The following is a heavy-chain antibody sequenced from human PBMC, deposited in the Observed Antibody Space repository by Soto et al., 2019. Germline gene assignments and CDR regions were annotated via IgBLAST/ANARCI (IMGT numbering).Heavy chain of an antibody. V-gene: IGHV1-58*01. CDR1: GFTFTNSA. CDR2: VVVGSGNT. Sequence: QMQLVQSGPEVKKPGTSVKVSCKASGFTFTNSAVQWVRQTRGQPPEWMGWVVVGSGNTNYAQKFQERVTITRDMSTSTAYMELSSLGSGATAVYYCAADPTQICHYWYAMDVWGQGTTVTVSS. J-gene: IGHJ6*02. CDR3: AADPTQICHYWYAMDV. D-gene: IGHD2-15*01.